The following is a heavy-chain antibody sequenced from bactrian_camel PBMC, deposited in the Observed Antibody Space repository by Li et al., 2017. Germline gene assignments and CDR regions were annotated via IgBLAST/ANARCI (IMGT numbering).Heavy chain of an antibody. CDR2: IYTSANST. D-gene: IGHD5*01. J-gene: IGHJ4*01. CDR3: ATLDGLGSYNY. Sequence: LVESGGGLVQPGGSLRLSCVGSGDPYSSNCRAWFRQAPGKGLEWVSSIYTSANSTYYADSVKGRVTISRDNAKNTLYLLLNSLKTEDTAVYYCATLDGLGSYNYWGQGTQVTVS. V-gene: IGHV3-2*01. CDR1: GDPYSSNC.